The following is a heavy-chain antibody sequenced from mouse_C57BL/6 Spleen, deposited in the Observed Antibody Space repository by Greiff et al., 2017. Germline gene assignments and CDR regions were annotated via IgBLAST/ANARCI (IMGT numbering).Heavy chain of an antibody. CDR1: GFTFNTYA. CDR2: IRSKRSNNDT. CDR3: VREWNGSAWFAY. V-gene: IGHV10-3*01. J-gene: IGHJ3*01. Sequence: EVQVVEPGGGLVQPKGSLKLSCAASGFTFNTYAMHWVRQAPGKGLEWVARIRSKRSNNDTYYTDSVKDRFTISRDDSQSMLYLQMNNLKTEDSAMYYCVREWNGSAWFAYWGQGTLVTVST.